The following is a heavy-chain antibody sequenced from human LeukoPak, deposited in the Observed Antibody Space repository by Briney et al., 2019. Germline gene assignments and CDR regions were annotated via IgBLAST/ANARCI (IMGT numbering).Heavy chain of an antibody. V-gene: IGHV4-61*02. Sequence: PSQTLSLTCTVSGGSISSGSYCWSWIRQPAGKGLEWIGRIYTSGSTNYNPSLKSRVSMSVVTSKNQISLQLTSVTAADTAVYYCARMIVATIRIGVYFYHGMDVWGQGTTVTVSS. CDR2: IYTSGST. D-gene: IGHD5-12*01. CDR3: ARMIVATIRIGVYFYHGMDV. J-gene: IGHJ6*02. CDR1: GGSISSGSYC.